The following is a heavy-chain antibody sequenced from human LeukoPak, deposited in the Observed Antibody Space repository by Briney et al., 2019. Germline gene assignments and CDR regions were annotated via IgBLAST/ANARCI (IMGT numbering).Heavy chain of an antibody. V-gene: IGHV3-23*01. J-gene: IGHJ6*03. CDR2: ISGGGDST. CDR1: GFTFSSYA. D-gene: IGHD5-12*01. Sequence: GGSLRLSCAASGFTFSSYAMSWVRQAPGKGLEWVSAISGGGDSTYYADSVKGRFTTSRDNSKNTLYLQMNSLRVEDTAVYHCAKGSSGYDWGYYYMDVWGKGTTVTVSS. CDR3: AKGSSGYDWGYYYMDV.